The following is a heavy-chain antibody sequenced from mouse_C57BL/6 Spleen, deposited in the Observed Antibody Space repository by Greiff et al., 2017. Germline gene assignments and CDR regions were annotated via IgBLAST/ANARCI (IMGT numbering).Heavy chain of an antibody. V-gene: IGHV1-78*01. J-gene: IGHJ1*03. CDR1: GYTFTDHT. D-gene: IGHD1-1*01. Sequence: QVQLQQSDAELVKPGASVKISCKVSGYTFTDHTIPWLKQRLEQGLEWIGYIYPRDGSPTYNEKFKGKATLTADKSSSTAYMQLNSLTSEDAAVYFCARFITTVVANWYFDVWGTGTTVTVSS. CDR3: ARFITTVVANWYFDV. CDR2: IYPRDGSP.